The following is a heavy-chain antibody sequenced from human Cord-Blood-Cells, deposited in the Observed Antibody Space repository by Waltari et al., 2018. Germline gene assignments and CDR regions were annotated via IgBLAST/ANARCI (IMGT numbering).Heavy chain of an antibody. CDR2: ISNDGSNK. CDR1: GFTFSSYG. V-gene: IGHV3-30*18. Sequence: QVQLVESGGGVVQPGRSLRLSCAASGFTFSSYGMHWVRQAPGKGWEWVAVISNDGSNKDYAESGEGRFTISRDNSKNTLYLQMNSLRAEDTAVYYCAKLSFLELRAFDIWGQGTMVTVSS. J-gene: IGHJ3*02. D-gene: IGHD1-7*01. CDR3: AKLSFLELRAFDI.